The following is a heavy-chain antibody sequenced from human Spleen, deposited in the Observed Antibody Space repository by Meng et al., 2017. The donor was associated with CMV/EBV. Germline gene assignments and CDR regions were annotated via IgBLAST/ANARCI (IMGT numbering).Heavy chain of an antibody. J-gene: IGHJ4*02. CDR1: GYTVSIFY. CDR2: INPSAGST. D-gene: IGHD1-26*01. CDR3: ARDHTRGATGYFDY. Sequence: KASGYTVSIFYLHWVRQAPGQGLEWVGMINPSAGSTGYAQKFQDRVTVTRDTSTSTVYMELSSLTSEDTAVYYCARDHTRGATGYFDYWGPGTLVTVSS. V-gene: IGHV1-46*01.